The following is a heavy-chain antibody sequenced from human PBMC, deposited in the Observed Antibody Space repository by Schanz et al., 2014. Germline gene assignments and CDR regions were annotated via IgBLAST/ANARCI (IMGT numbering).Heavy chain of an antibody. Sequence: QVQLVQSGAEVKKPGASVKVSCKASGYTFTSDSMHWVRQAPGQGLEWMGMINPSGGSTTYAQKFQGRVTMTRDTSTSTVYMELSSLRPEDTAVYYCAREVGLYDRGWFDPWGQGTLVTVSS. CDR2: INPSGGST. D-gene: IGHD3-22*01. CDR3: AREVGLYDRGWFDP. V-gene: IGHV1-46*01. CDR1: GYTFTSDS. J-gene: IGHJ5*02.